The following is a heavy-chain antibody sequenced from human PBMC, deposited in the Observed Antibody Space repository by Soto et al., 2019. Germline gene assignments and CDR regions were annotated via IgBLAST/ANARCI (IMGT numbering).Heavy chain of an antibody. J-gene: IGHJ6*02. Sequence: PGGSLRLSCAASGFSFSSYSMHWVRQAPGKGLEWVAVISYDGSNKYYADSVKGRFTISRDNSKNTLYLQMNSLRAEDTAVYYCASDFYSSYGMDVWGQGTTVTVSS. D-gene: IGHD2-15*01. CDR3: ASDFYSSYGMDV. CDR1: GFSFSSYS. V-gene: IGHV3-30-3*01. CDR2: ISYDGSNK.